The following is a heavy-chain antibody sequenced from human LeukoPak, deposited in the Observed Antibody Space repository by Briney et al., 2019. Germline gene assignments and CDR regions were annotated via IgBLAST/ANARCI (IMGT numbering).Heavy chain of an antibody. CDR1: GYSFTSYW. J-gene: IGHJ4*02. CDR2: IYPGDSDT. CDR3: ARAAYCSGGSCYDLDY. Sequence: GESLKISCKGSGYSFTSYWIGWVRQMPGKGLEWMGIIYPGDSDTRYSPSFQGQVTISVDKSISTAYLQWSSLKASDTAMYYCARAAYCSGGSCYDLDYWGQGTLVTVSS. D-gene: IGHD2-15*01. V-gene: IGHV5-51*01.